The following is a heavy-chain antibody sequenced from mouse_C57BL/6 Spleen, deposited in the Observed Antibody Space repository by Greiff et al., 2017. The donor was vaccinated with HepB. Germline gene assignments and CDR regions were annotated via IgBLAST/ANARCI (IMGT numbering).Heavy chain of an antibody. D-gene: IGHD1-1*01. J-gene: IGHJ4*01. V-gene: IGHV1-80*01. CDR3: ARRGIDYYYAMDY. Sequence: VKLQESGAELVKPGASVKISCTASGYAFSSYWMNWVKQRPGKGLEWIGQIYPGDGDTNYNGKFKGKATLTADTSSSTAYLQLSSLTSEDSAVYFCARRGIDYYYAMDYWGQGTSVTVSS. CDR1: GYAFSSYW. CDR2: IYPGDGDT.